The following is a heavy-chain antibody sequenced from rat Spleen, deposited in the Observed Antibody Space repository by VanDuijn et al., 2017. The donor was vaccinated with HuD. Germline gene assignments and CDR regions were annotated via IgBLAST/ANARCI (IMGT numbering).Heavy chain of an antibody. V-gene: IGHV5-29*01. CDR2: IIYDGSTT. CDR3: TRGYYFDY. J-gene: IGHJ2*01. CDR1: GFTFSNYD. Sequence: EVRLVESGGGLVQPGRSMKLSYAASGFTFSNYDMVWVRQAPTKGLKWVESIIYDGSTTYYRDSVKGRFTISRYFAKSTLFLQMDSLRSEDTATYYCTRGYYFDYWGQGVMVTVSS.